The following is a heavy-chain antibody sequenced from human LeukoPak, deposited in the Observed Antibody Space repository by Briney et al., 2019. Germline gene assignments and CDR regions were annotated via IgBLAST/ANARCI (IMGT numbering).Heavy chain of an antibody. CDR3: ATAYDYVWGSYRYRGEDDAFDI. CDR1: GGTFSSYA. V-gene: IGHV1-69*06. J-gene: IGHJ3*02. D-gene: IGHD3-16*02. Sequence: SVKVSCKASGGTFSSYAISWVRQAPGQGLEWMGGIIPIFGTANYAQKFQGRVTITADKSTSTAYMELSSLRSEDTAVYYCATAYDYVWGSYRYRGEDDAFDIWGQGTMVTVSS. CDR2: IIPIFGTA.